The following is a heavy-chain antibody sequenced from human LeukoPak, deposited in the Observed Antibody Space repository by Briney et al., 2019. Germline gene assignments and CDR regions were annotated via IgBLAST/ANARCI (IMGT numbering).Heavy chain of an antibody. CDR3: AKDLADGYFDY. CDR1: GFTVSSNY. Sequence: AGGSLRLSCAASGFTVSSNYMSWVRQAPGKGLDWVAVIYSGGITYYADSVKGRFTVSRDNSKNTLYLQMNSLRAEDTAVYYCAKDLADGYFDYWGQGTLVTVSS. J-gene: IGHJ4*02. V-gene: IGHV3-66*02. CDR2: IYSGGIT.